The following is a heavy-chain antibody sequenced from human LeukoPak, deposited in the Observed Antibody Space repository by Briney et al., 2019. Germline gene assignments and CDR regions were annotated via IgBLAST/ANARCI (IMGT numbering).Heavy chain of an antibody. D-gene: IGHD2-15*01. J-gene: IGHJ3*02. CDR1: GFTFSSYG. Sequence: PGGSLRLSCAASGFTFSSYGMHWVRQAPGKGLEWVAFIRYDGSNKYYADSVKGRFTISRDNSKNTLYLQMNSLRAEDTAVYYCAKVFISLAASGAFDIWGQGTMVTVSS. CDR3: AKVFISLAASGAFDI. V-gene: IGHV3-30*02. CDR2: IRYDGSNK.